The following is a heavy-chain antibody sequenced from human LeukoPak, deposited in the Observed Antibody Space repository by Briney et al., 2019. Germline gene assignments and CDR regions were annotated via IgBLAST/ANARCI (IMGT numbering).Heavy chain of an antibody. CDR1: LYTFTGYY. Sequence: VASVKVSCKASLYTFTGYYMHWVRQAPGQGREWMGWINPNSGGTNYAQKFQGRVTMTRDTSISTAYMELSRLRSDDTAVYYCARDLVATSILGFDYWGQGTLITVSS. D-gene: IGHD5-12*01. V-gene: IGHV1-2*02. CDR3: ARDLVATSILGFDY. CDR2: INPNSGGT. J-gene: IGHJ4*02.